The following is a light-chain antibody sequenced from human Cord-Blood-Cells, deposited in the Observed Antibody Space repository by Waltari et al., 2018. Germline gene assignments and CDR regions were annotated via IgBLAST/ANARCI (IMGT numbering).Light chain of an antibody. Sequence: QSVLTQPPSVSGAPGQRVTISCTGSSSKIGAGYDVHWYQQLPGTAPKLLIYGNSNRPSGVPDRFSGSKSGTSVSLAITGLQAEDEADYYCQSYDSSLSGSVFGGGTKLTVL. CDR1: SSKIGAGYD. CDR2: GNS. V-gene: IGLV1-40*01. J-gene: IGLJ2*01. CDR3: QSYDSSLSGSV.